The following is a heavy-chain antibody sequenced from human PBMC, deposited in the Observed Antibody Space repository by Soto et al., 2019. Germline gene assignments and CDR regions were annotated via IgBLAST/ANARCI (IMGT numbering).Heavy chain of an antibody. CDR1: GYTFTSYG. CDR3: ASVKYSPPYYYYYGMDV. J-gene: IGHJ6*02. Sequence: QVQLVQSGAEVKKPGAPVKVSCKASGYTFTSYGISWVLQAPGQGLECMGWISAYNGNTNYAQKLQGRVTMTTDTSTSTAYMELRSLRSDDTAVYYCASVKYSPPYYYYYGMDVWGQGTTVTVSS. CDR2: ISAYNGNT. D-gene: IGHD5-18*01. V-gene: IGHV1-18*01.